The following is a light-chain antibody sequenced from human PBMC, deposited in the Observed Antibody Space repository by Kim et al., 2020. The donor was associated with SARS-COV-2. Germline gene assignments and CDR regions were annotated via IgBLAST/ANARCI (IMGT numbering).Light chain of an antibody. Sequence: DIQRTKSPSSLSAFVGDRVTITCRASQDISRYLNWYQQKPGKAPKLLIYTASSLQSGVPSRFTGSGSETDFTLTISSLQPEDFATYYCQQTYSASRTFGQGTKVDIK. CDR3: QQTYSASRT. V-gene: IGKV1-39*01. J-gene: IGKJ1*01. CDR1: QDISRY. CDR2: TAS.